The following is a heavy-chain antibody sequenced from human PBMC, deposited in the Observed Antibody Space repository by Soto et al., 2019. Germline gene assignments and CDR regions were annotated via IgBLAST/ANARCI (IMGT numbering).Heavy chain of an antibody. J-gene: IGHJ3*02. D-gene: IGHD2-21*02. CDR2: ISYDGSNK. Sequence: QVQLVESGGGVVQPGRSLRLSCAASGFTFSSYGMHWVRQAPGKGLEWVAVISYDGSNKYYADSVKGRFTISRDNSKNTLYLQMNSLRAEDTAVYYCAKGDCGGACYSFDAFDIWGQGTRVTVSS. CDR3: AKGDCGGACYSFDAFDI. V-gene: IGHV3-30*18. CDR1: GFTFSSYG.